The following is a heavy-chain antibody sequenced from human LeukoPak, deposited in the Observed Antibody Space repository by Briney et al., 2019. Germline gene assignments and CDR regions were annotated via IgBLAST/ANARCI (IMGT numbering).Heavy chain of an antibody. CDR3: ANALSHCSGGSCYSFVDY. V-gene: IGHV3-23*01. CDR1: GFTFSSYA. Sequence: PGGSPRLSCAAAGFTFSSYAMRWVRQAPGKGLAWVSAISGSGSSTYYADSVKGRFTISRDNCKNTLYVQMNSLRAEDTAEYYCANALSHCSGGSCYSFVDYWGQGPLVTVSS. D-gene: IGHD2-15*01. CDR2: ISGSGSST. J-gene: IGHJ4*02.